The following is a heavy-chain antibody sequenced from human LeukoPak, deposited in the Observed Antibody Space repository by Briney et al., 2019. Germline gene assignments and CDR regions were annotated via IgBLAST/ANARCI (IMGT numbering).Heavy chain of an antibody. CDR2: IYYSGST. J-gene: IGHJ4*02. Sequence: SETLSLTCTVSGGSISSYYWSWIRQPPGKGLEWIGYIYYSGSTNYIPSLTSRVTISVDTSKNQFSLELTSVTAADTAVYYCARHLRGYSYGPFDYWGQGTLVTVSS. D-gene: IGHD5-18*01. CDR1: GGSISSYY. CDR3: ARHLRGYSYGPFDY. V-gene: IGHV4-59*08.